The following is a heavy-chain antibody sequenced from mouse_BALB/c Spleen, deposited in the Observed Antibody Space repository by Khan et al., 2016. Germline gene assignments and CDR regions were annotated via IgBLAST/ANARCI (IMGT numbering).Heavy chain of an antibody. CDR1: GYTFTTAG. V-gene: IGHV9-4*02. J-gene: IGHJ4*01. CDR3: ARAGLGDAMDY. D-gene: IGHD3-1*01. Sequence: QIQLVQSGPELKKPGETVRISCKASGYTFTTAGMQWVQKMPGKGLKWIGWINTHSGVPKYAEDFKGRFAFTLETSASTAYLQISNLKNEDTATYVCARAGLGDAMDYWGQGTSVTVSS. CDR2: INTHSGVP.